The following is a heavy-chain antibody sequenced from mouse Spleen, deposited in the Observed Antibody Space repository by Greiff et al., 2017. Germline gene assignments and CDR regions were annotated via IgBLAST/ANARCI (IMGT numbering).Heavy chain of an antibody. J-gene: IGHJ2*01. V-gene: IGHV5-6*02. D-gene: IGHD1-1*01. CDR2: ISSGGSYT. CDR3: ARRGAVVATDY. Sequence: DVKLVESGGDLVKPGGSLKLSCAASGFTFSSYGMSWVRQTPDKRLEWVATISSGGSYTYYPDSVKGRFTISRDNAKNTLYLQMSSLKSEDTAMYYCARRGAVVATDYWGQGTTLTVSS. CDR1: GFTFSSYG.